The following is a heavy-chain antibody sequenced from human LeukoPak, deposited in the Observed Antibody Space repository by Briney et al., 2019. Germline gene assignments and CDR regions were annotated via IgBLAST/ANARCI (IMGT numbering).Heavy chain of an antibody. D-gene: IGHD3-10*01. V-gene: IGHV1-2*02. Sequence: ASVKLSCKASGYSFTAFYIHWVRQAPGQGLEWMGWIHPRSGDTRYAQKFQGRVTMARDTSISTVYMDLSSLGSDDTAVYYCARDGEYGTGSYYRGSFDYWHQAILVTVSS. CDR1: GYSFTAFY. J-gene: IGHJ4*02. CDR2: IHPRSGDT. CDR3: ARDGEYGTGSYYRGSFDY.